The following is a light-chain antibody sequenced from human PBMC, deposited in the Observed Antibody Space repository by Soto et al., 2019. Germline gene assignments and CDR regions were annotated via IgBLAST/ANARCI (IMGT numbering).Light chain of an antibody. V-gene: IGKV3-20*01. Sequence: IGLTQSPGTLSLSPGERATLSCRASQSVSSSYLAWYQQKPGQAPRLLIYGASSRATGIPDRFSGSGSGTDFTLTISRLEPEDFAVYYCQQYGSSPPLTFGGGTKVDTK. CDR2: GAS. CDR3: QQYGSSPPLT. CDR1: QSVSSSY. J-gene: IGKJ4*01.